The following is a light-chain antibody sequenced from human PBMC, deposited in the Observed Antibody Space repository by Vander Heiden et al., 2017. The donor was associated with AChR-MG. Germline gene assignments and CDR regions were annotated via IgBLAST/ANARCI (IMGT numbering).Light chain of an antibody. V-gene: IGKV4-1*01. CDR3: QQYYSTPPT. J-gene: IGKJ5*01. CDR1: QSALYSSNNKNY. Sequence: DIVMTQSPDSLAVSLGERATINCQSSQSALYSSNNKNYFAWYQQKSGQPPKLLISWASTRESGVPDRFSGSGSGTDFSLTISSLQAEDVAVYYCQQYYSTPPTFGQGTRVEIK. CDR2: WAS.